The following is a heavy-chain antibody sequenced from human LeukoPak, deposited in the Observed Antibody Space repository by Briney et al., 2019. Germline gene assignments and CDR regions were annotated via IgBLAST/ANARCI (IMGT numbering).Heavy chain of an antibody. V-gene: IGHV4-39*01. CDR2: IYYSGST. D-gene: IGHD6-19*01. CDR3: ARLSSYSSGLIQH. Sequence: PSETLSLTCTASGGSISSSSYYWGWIRQPPGKGLEWIGSIYYSGSTYYNPSLKSRVTISVDTSKNQFSLKLSSVTAADTAVYYCARLSSYSSGLIQHWGQGTLVTVSS. CDR1: GGSISSSSYY. J-gene: IGHJ1*01.